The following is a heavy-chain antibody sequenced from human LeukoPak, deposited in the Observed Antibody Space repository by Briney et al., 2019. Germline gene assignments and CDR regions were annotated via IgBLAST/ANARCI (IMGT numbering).Heavy chain of an antibody. V-gene: IGHV3-53*01. D-gene: IGHD2-2*01. CDR1: GFTVSSNY. CDR2: IYSGGTT. CDR3: AKGGCSSTSCYLFFDY. J-gene: IGHJ4*02. Sequence: GGSLRLSCAASGFTVSSNYMSWVRQAPGKGLEWVSVIYSGGTTNYADSVKGRFTISRDNSKNTLYLQMNSLRAEDTAVYYCAKGGCSSTSCYLFFDYWGQGTLVTVSS.